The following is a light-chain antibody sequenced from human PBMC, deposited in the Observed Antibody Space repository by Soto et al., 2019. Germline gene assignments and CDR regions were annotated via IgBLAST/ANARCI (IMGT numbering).Light chain of an antibody. CDR1: QTINNW. CDR3: QQYRSYSVYT. CDR2: KTS. J-gene: IGKJ2*01. Sequence: DIQMTQSPSTLPASVGDRVTITCRASQTINNWLAWYQQKPGKAPKLLIYKTSNLQSGVPSRFSGSGSGTEFTLTISCLQPDDFATYYCQQYRSYSVYTFGQGTKVEIK. V-gene: IGKV1-5*03.